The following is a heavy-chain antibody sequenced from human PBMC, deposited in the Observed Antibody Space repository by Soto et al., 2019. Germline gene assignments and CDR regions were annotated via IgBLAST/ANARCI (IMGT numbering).Heavy chain of an antibody. Sequence: ASVKVSCKASGYTFTGYYMHWVRQAPGQGLEWMGWINPNSGGTNYAQKFQGRVTMTRDTSISTAYMELSRLRSDDTAVYYCARERRYYDSSGYSGIDYWGQGTLVTV. D-gene: IGHD3-22*01. CDR1: GYTFTGYY. J-gene: IGHJ4*02. CDR3: ARERRYYDSSGYSGIDY. V-gene: IGHV1-2*02. CDR2: INPNSGGT.